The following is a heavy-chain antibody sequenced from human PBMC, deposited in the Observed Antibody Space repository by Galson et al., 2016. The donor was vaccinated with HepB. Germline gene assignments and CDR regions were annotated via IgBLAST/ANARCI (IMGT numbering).Heavy chain of an antibody. Sequence: SLRLSCAASGFTFSSYAMSWVRQAPGKGLEWVSSSGSGGPTYYAGSVRGRFTISRGNSKNTLFLQMHSLRADDTAVYYCAKSVLEYDILTGYYRRGADYWGQGTLVTVSS. CDR2: SGSGGPT. J-gene: IGHJ4*02. CDR1: GFTFSSYA. CDR3: AKSVLEYDILTGYYRRGADY. V-gene: IGHV3-23*01. D-gene: IGHD3-9*01.